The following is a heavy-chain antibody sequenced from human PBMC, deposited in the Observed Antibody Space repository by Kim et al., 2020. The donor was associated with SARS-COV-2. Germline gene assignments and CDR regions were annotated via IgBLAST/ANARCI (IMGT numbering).Heavy chain of an antibody. Sequence: GGSLRLSCAASGFTFSSYGMHWVRQAPGKGLEWVAAISYDGSNKYYADSVKGRFTISRDNSKNTLYLQMNSLRAEYTAVYYCAKDAARYCSSTSCPRSPFDYWGQGTLVTVSS. D-gene: IGHD2-2*01. J-gene: IGHJ4*02. CDR1: GFTFSSYG. CDR2: ISYDGSNK. CDR3: AKDAARYCSSTSCPRSPFDY. V-gene: IGHV3-30*18.